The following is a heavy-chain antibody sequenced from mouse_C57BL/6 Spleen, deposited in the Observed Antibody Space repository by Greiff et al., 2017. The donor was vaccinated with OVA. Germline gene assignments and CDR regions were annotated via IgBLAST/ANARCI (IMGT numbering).Heavy chain of an antibody. CDR3: TTGDQLYFDY. J-gene: IGHJ2*01. Sequence: VQLQQSGAELVRPGASVKSSCTASGFNIKDDYMHWVKQRPEQGLEWIGWIDPENGDTEYASKFQGKATITADTSSNTAYLQLSSLTSEDTAVYYCTTGDQLYFDYWGQGTTLTVSS. CDR1: GFNIKDDY. V-gene: IGHV14-4*01. D-gene: IGHD2-13*01. CDR2: IDPENGDT.